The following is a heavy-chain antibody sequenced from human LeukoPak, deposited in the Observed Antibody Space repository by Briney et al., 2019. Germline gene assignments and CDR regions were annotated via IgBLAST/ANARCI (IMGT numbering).Heavy chain of an antibody. CDR1: GDSFSGYF. V-gene: IGHV4-59*01. J-gene: IGHJ2*01. CDR2: IYYSGST. CDR3: ARDVRSSGWYSSWYFDL. Sequence: PSETLSLTCTVSGDSFSGYFWSWIRQPPGKGLEWIGYIYYSGSTNYNPSLRSRVTISVDTSKNQFSLKLSSVTAADTAVYYCARDVRSSGWYSSWYFDLWGRGTLVTVSS. D-gene: IGHD6-19*01.